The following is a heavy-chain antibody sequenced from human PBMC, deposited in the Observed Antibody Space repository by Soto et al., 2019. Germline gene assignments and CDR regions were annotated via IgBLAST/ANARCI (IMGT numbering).Heavy chain of an antibody. Sequence: SVKVSCKASGGTFSSYAISWVRQAPGQGLEWMGGIIPIFGTANYAQKFQGRVTITADESTSTAYMELSSLRSEDTAVYYCASHYYDSSGYYSYYYYGMDVWGQGTTVTVSS. D-gene: IGHD3-22*01. CDR3: ASHYYDSSGYYSYYYYGMDV. CDR2: IIPIFGTA. CDR1: GGTFSSYA. J-gene: IGHJ6*02. V-gene: IGHV1-69*13.